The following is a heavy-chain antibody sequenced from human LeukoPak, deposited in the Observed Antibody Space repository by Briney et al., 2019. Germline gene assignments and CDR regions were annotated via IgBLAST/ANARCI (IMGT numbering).Heavy chain of an antibody. CDR1: GDTFSNYA. CDR2: IIPSFRTA. D-gene: IGHD3-3*01. V-gene: IGHV1-69*05. Sequence: GSSVKVSCKASGDTFSNYAISWVRQAPGQGLEWLGGIIPSFRTANYAQRFQGGVTITTDESTSTAYMELSSLRSDDTAVYYCARGILEWADAFHIWGQGTMVTVSS. J-gene: IGHJ3*02. CDR3: ARGILEWADAFHI.